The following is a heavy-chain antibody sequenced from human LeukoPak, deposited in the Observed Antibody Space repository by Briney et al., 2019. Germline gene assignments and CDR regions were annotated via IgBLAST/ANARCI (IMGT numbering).Heavy chain of an antibody. CDR2: IYAGNGNV. CDR3: AREVAI. V-gene: IGHV1-3*01. Sequence: ASVKVSCKASGYTLSTYTMHWLRQAPGQTPEWMGCIYAGNGNVKYSQNFQARVTITRDTSANTAYLELSSLRSEDTAVYYCAREVAIWGQGTLVTVSS. J-gene: IGHJ4*02. D-gene: IGHD2-15*01. CDR1: GYTLSTYT.